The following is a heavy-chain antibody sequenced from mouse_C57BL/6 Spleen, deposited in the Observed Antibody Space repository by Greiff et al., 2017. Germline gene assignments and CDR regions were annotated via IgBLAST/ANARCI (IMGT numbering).Heavy chain of an antibody. D-gene: IGHD3-2*02. CDR1: GYAFTNYL. Sequence: QVQLQQSGAELVRPGTSVKVSCKASGYAFTNYLIEWVKQRPGQGLEWIGVINPGSGGTNYNEKFKGKATLTADKSSSTAYMQLSSLTSEDSAVYFGARSSGSSEAQAGFAYWGQGTLVTVS. CDR3: ARSSGSSEAQAGFAY. CDR2: INPGSGGT. V-gene: IGHV1-54*01. J-gene: IGHJ3*01.